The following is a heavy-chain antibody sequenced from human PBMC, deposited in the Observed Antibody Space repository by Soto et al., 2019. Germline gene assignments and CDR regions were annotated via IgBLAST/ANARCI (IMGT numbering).Heavy chain of an antibody. CDR3: ARGSWYYYDSSGPVFDY. CDR1: GGSISSSNW. V-gene: IGHV4-4*02. Sequence: SETLSLTCAVSGGSISSSNWWSWVRQPPGKGLEWIGEIYHSGNTNYNPSLKSRVTISVDKSKNQFSLKLSSVTAADTAVYYCARGSWYYYDSSGPVFDYWGQGTLVTVSS. CDR2: IYHSGNT. D-gene: IGHD3-22*01. J-gene: IGHJ4*02.